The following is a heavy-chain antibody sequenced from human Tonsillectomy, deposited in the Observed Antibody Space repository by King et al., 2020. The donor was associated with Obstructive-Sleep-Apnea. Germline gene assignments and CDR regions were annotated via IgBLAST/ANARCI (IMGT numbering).Heavy chain of an antibody. V-gene: IGHV4-30-4*01. J-gene: IGHJ4*02. D-gene: IGHD3-10*01. CDR3: ARERSSGSFGF. Sequence: VQLQESGPGLVKPSQTLSLTCAVSGAFVSNNEYYWGWIRQPPGRGLEWIGYIYYSGSTYYNSSLQSRVTISVDASKNLLSLNLTSVTVADTAVYYCARERSSGSFGFWGQGTLVTVSS. CDR2: IYYSGST. CDR1: GAFVSNNEYY.